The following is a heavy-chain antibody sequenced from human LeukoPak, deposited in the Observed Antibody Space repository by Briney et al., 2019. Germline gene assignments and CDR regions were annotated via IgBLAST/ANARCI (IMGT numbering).Heavy chain of an antibody. CDR1: GGTFSSYA. D-gene: IGHD3-3*01. J-gene: IGHJ5*02. CDR2: IIPIFGTA. V-gene: IGHV1-69*05. CDR3: ARHYDFWSGDMPNWFDP. Sequence: SVKVSCKASGGTFSSYAISWVRQAPGQGLEWMGGIIPIFGTANYAQKFQGRVTITTDESTSTAYMELSSLRSEDTAVYYCARHYDFWSGDMPNWFDPWGQGTLVTVSS.